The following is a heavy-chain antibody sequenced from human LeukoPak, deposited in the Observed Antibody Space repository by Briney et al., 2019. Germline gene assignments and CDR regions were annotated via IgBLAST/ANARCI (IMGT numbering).Heavy chain of an antibody. CDR1: GYAFTSYA. CDR2: INAGKGNT. CDR3: ARDCSGGSCYLSFDY. J-gene: IGHJ4*02. Sequence: GASVKVSCKASGYAFTSYAMHWVRQAPGQRLEWMGWINAGKGNTKYSQKFQGRVTITRDTSASTAYMELSSLRSEDTAVYYCARDCSGGSCYLSFDYWGQGTLVTVSS. V-gene: IGHV1-3*01. D-gene: IGHD2-15*01.